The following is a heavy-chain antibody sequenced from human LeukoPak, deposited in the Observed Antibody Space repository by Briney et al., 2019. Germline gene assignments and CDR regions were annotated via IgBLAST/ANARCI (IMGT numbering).Heavy chain of an antibody. J-gene: IGHJ2*01. Sequence: PAGGSLRLSCAASGFTVSSNYMSWVRQASGKGLEWVSIIYSGDGTYYADSVKGRFTVSRHSSKNTLYLQMNSLRAEDTAVYYCARTNPVLWDFDLWGRGTLVTVSP. CDR3: ARTNPVLWDFDL. CDR1: GFTVSSNY. V-gene: IGHV3-53*04. CDR2: IYSGDGT.